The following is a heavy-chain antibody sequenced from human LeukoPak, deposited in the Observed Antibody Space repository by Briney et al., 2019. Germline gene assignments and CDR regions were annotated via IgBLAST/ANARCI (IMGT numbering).Heavy chain of an antibody. CDR2: IYYSGST. V-gene: IGHV4-39*07. CDR1: GGSISSSSYY. Sequence: PSETLSLTCTVSGGSISSSSYYWGWIRQPPGKGLEWIGSIYYSGSTSYNPSLKSRVTISVDTSKNQFSLKLSSVTAADTAVYYCARLYYDFWSGYQPFDYWGQGTLVTVSS. D-gene: IGHD3-3*01. J-gene: IGHJ4*02. CDR3: ARLYYDFWSGYQPFDY.